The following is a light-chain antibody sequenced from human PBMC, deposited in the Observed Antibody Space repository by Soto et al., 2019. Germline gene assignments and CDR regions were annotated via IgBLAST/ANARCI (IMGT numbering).Light chain of an antibody. J-gene: IGKJ2*01. CDR3: LQHSSSPYT. CDR2: AAS. V-gene: IGKV1-17*03. Sequence: DIQMTQSPSAMSASVGDSVTITCRASQSIANYLAWFQQKPGKVPKRLIYAASSLQSGVPSRFSGIRSGTEFTLTISSLQPEDSATYYCLQHSSSPYTFGQGTKLEIK. CDR1: QSIANY.